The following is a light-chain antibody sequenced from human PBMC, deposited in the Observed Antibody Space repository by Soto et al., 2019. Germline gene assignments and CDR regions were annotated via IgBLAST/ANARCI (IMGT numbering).Light chain of an antibody. CDR2: DAS. V-gene: IGKV3-15*01. CDR1: QSLGTS. CDR3: QQTYSPPFT. J-gene: IGKJ3*01. Sequence: EIVMTQSPATLSVSPGERATLSCRASQSLGTSLVWYQQKPGQAPRVLIYDASTRATGVPARFSGSGSGTEFTLTISSLQPDDFATYYCQQTYSPPFTFGPGTKVDIK.